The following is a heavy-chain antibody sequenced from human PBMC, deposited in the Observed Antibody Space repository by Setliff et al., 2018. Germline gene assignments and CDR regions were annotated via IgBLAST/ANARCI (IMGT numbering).Heavy chain of an antibody. D-gene: IGHD3-10*01. CDR3: FGAGTCSY. CDR1: GFSYSNCW. Sequence: PGGSLRLSCTASGFSYSNCWVSWVRQAPGKGLEWLASINPHASEKYYADSVKGRFTISRDNAKNSLSLQMNNLRTEDTAVYYCFGAGTCSYWGQGTQVTVSS. CDR2: INPHASEK. J-gene: IGHJ4*02. V-gene: IGHV3-7*01.